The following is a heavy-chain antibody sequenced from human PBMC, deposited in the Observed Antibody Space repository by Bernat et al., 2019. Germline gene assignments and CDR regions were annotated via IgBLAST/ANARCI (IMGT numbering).Heavy chain of an antibody. CDR3: AKDNRGITIFGVVMPAMDV. V-gene: IGHV3-30*18. D-gene: IGHD3-3*01. CDR2: ISYDGSNK. J-gene: IGHJ6*02. CDR1: GFTFSSYG. Sequence: QVQLVESGGGVVQPGRSLRLSCAASGFTFSSYGMHWVRQAPGKGLEWVAVISYDGSNKYYADSVKGRFTISRDNSKNTLYLQMNSLRAEDTAVYYCAKDNRGITIFGVVMPAMDVWGQGTTVTVSS.